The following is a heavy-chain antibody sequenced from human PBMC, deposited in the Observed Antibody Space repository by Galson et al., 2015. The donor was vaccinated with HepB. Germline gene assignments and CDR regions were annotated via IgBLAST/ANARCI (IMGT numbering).Heavy chain of an antibody. CDR1: GFTFSDYY. J-gene: IGHJ6*02. CDR2: ISSSSSYT. D-gene: IGHD3-22*01. CDR3: ATLKGYSYGMDV. V-gene: IGHV3-11*06. Sequence: SLRLSCAASGFTFSDYYMSWIRQAPGKGLEWVSYISSSSSYTNYADSVKGRFTISRDNAKNSLYLQMNSLRAEDTAVYYCATLKGYSYGMDVWGQGTTVTVSS.